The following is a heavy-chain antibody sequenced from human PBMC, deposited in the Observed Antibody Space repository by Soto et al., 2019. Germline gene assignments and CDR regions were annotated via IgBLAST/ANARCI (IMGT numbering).Heavy chain of an antibody. D-gene: IGHD5-18*01. Sequence: LRLSCAASGFTFSSYAMHWVRQAPGKGLEWVAVISYDGSNKYYADSVKGRFTISRDNSKNTLYLQMNSLRAEDTAVYYCARDLVRTAMVTVYYYYGMDVWGQGTTVTVSS. CDR3: ARDLVRTAMVTVYYYYGMDV. CDR1: GFTFSSYA. J-gene: IGHJ6*02. CDR2: ISYDGSNK. V-gene: IGHV3-30-3*01.